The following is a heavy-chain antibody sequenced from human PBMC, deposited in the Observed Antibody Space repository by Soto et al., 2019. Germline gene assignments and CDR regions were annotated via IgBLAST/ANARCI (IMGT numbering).Heavy chain of an antibody. CDR1: GGSISSGDYY. CDR2: IYYSGST. Sequence: PSETLSLTCTVSGGSISSGDYYWSWIRQPPGKGLEWIGYIYYSGSTYYNPSLKSRVTISVDTSKNQFSLKLSSVTAADTAVYYCARERWGYSNPLGRPPSPYYYYGMDVWGQGTTVTVSS. V-gene: IGHV4-30-4*01. J-gene: IGHJ6*02. CDR3: ARERWGYSNPLGRPPSPYYYYGMDV. D-gene: IGHD4-4*01.